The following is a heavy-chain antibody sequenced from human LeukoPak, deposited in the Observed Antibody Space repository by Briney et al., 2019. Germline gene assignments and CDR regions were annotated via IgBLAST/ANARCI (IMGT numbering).Heavy chain of an antibody. CDR3: AGGVPWFGESNEPFDY. V-gene: IGHV1-18*01. J-gene: IGHJ4*02. Sequence: ASVKVSCKASGYTFTSYGISWVRQAPGQGLEWMGWISAYNGNTNYAQKLQGRVTMTTDTSTSTAYMELRSLRSDDTAVYYCAGGVPWFGESNEPFDYWGQGTLVTVSS. CDR1: GYTFTSYG. D-gene: IGHD3-10*01. CDR2: ISAYNGNT.